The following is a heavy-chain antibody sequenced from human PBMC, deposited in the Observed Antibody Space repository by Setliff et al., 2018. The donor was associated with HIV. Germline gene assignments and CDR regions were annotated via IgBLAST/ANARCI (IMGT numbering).Heavy chain of an antibody. J-gene: IGHJ6*02. D-gene: IGHD6-13*01. Sequence: ASVKVSCKASGYTFTSYYMHWVRQAPGQGLEWMGIINPSGGSTSYAQKFQGRVTMTRDTSTSTVYMELSSLRSEDTAVYYCARDLWYSSSWSRDYYGMDVWGRGTTVTVSS. CDR2: INPSGGST. V-gene: IGHV1-46*01. CDR3: ARDLWYSSSWSRDYYGMDV. CDR1: GYTFTSYY.